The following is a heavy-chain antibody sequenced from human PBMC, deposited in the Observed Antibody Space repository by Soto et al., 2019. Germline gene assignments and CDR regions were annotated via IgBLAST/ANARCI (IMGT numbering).Heavy chain of an antibody. CDR1: GGSISSSSYY. J-gene: IGHJ6*02. CDR3: ARPDSSWYGMDV. Sequence: SETLSLTCTVSGGSISSSSYYWGWIRQPPGKGLEWIGSIYYSGSTYYNPSLKSRVTISVDTSKNQFSLKLSSVTAADTAVYYCARPDSSWYGMDVWGQGTTVTV. D-gene: IGHD6-13*01. CDR2: IYYSGST. V-gene: IGHV4-39*01.